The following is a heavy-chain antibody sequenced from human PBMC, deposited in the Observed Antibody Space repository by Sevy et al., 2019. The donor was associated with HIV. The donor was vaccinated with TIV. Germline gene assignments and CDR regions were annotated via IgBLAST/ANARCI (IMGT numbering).Heavy chain of an antibody. D-gene: IGHD5-12*01. J-gene: IGHJ6*02. CDR2: IKQDGSEK. CDR3: ARDWWGHIGATYYYYGMDV. Sequence: GGSLRLSCAASGFTFSSYWMNWVRQAPGKGLELVANIKQDGSEKYYVDSVKGRFTISRDNAKNSLYLQMNSLRAEDTAVYYCARDWWGHIGATYYYYGMDVWGQGTTVTVSS. CDR1: GFTFSSYW. V-gene: IGHV3-7*01.